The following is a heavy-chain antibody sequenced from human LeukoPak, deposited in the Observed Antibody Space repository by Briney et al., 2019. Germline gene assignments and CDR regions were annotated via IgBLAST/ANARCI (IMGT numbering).Heavy chain of an antibody. D-gene: IGHD4-17*01. J-gene: IGHJ5*02. Sequence: SQTLSLTCTVSGGSISSGSYYWSWIRQPAGKGLEWIGRIYTSGSTNYNPSLKSRVTISVDTSKNQFSLKLSSVTAADTAVYYCARDRSDYGDYLNWFDPWGQGTLVTVSS. CDR2: IYTSGST. CDR3: ARDRSDYGDYLNWFDP. V-gene: IGHV4-61*02. CDR1: GGSISSGSYY.